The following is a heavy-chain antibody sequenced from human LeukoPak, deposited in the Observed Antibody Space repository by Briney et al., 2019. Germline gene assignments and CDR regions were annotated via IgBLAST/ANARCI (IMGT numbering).Heavy chain of an antibody. D-gene: IGHD6-13*01. V-gene: IGHV1-2*02. CDR1: GYTFTGYY. CDR2: INLNSGGT. Sequence: ASVKVSCKASGYTFTGYYMHWVRQGPGQGLEWMGWINLNSGGTNYAQKFQGRVTMTRDTSISTAYMELSRLRSDDTAVYYCARLAAADPFDYWGQGTLVTVSS. J-gene: IGHJ4*02. CDR3: ARLAAADPFDY.